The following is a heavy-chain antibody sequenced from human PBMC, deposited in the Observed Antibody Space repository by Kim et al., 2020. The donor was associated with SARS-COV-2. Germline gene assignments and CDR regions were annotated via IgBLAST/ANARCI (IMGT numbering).Heavy chain of an antibody. D-gene: IGHD2-15*01. CDR1: GFTVSSNY. CDR2: IYSGGST. CDR3: ARDGYCSGGSCYLGPFDY. Sequence: GSLRLSCAASGFTVSSNYMSWVRQAPGKGLEWVSVIYSGGSTYYADSVKGRFTISRENSKNTLYLQMNSLRAEDTAVYYCARDGYCSGGSCYLGPFDYWGQGTLVTVSS. J-gene: IGHJ4*02. V-gene: IGHV3-53*01.